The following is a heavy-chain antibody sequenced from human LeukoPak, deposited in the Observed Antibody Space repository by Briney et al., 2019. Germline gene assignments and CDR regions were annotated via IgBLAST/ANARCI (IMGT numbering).Heavy chain of an antibody. V-gene: IGHV3-30*02. CDR3: AKGKWGLLRRPYYFDY. Sequence: GGSLRLSCAASGFTFSSYGMHWVRQAPGKGLEWVAFIRYDGSNKYYADSVKGRFTISRDNSKNTLYLQMNSLRAEDTAVYYCAKGKWGLLRRPYYFDYWGQGTLVTVSS. CDR1: GFTFSSYG. J-gene: IGHJ4*02. D-gene: IGHD1-26*01. CDR2: IRYDGSNK.